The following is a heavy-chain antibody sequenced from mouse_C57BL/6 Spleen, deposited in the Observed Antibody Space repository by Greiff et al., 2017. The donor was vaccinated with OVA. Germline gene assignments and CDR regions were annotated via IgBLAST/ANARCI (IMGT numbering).Heavy chain of an antibody. D-gene: IGHD2-3*01. Sequence: VQLQQSGPGLVKPSQSLSLTCSVTGYSITSGYYWNWIRQFPGNKLEWMGYISYDGSNNYNPSLKNRISITRDTSKNQFFLKLNSVTTEDTATYYCARDGYYTDYWGQGTTLTVSS. V-gene: IGHV3-6*01. CDR1: GYSITSGYY. CDR2: ISYDGSN. J-gene: IGHJ2*01. CDR3: ARDGYYTDY.